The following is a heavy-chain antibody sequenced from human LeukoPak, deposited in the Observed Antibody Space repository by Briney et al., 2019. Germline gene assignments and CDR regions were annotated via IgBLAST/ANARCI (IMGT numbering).Heavy chain of an antibody. V-gene: IGHV5-51*01. D-gene: IGHD2-2*01. CDR3: ARGNKVVPAAPLLFDAFDI. CDR2: IYPGDSDT. Sequence: GESLKISCKGSGYSFTSYWIGWVRQMPGKGLEWMGIIYPGDSDTRYSPSFQGQVTISADKSISTTYLQWSSLKASDTAMYYCARGNKVVPAAPLLFDAFDILGQGTMVTVSS. CDR1: GYSFTSYW. J-gene: IGHJ3*02.